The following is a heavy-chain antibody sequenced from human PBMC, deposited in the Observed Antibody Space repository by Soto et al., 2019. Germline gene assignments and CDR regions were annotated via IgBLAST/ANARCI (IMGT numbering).Heavy chain of an antibody. CDR2: MNPNSGNT. CDR3: ARRGYSSSWYYYYYSGMDV. V-gene: IGHV1-8*01. Sequence: QVQLVQSGAEVKKPGASVKVSCTASGYTFTSYDINWVRQATGQGLEWMGWMNPNSGNTGYAQKFQGRVTMTRNTAISTAYMELSRLRCEDTAVYYCARRGYSSSWYYYYYSGMDVWGQGTKVTVSS. D-gene: IGHD6-13*01. J-gene: IGHJ6*02. CDR1: GYTFTSYD.